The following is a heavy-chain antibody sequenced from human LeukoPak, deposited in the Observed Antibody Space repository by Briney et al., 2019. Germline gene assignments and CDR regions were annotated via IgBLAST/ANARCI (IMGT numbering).Heavy chain of an antibody. J-gene: IGHJ6*02. CDR1: GFTSSSYS. CDR3: ARDGYCSSTSCYGYYYYGMDV. D-gene: IGHD2-2*01. CDR2: ISSSSYI. V-gene: IGHV3-21*01. Sequence: PGGSLRLSCAASGFTSSSYSMNWVRQAPGKGLEWVSSISSSSYIYYADSVKGRFTISRDNAKNSLYLQMNSLRAEDTAVYYCARDGYCSSTSCYGYYYYGMDVWGQGTTVTVSS.